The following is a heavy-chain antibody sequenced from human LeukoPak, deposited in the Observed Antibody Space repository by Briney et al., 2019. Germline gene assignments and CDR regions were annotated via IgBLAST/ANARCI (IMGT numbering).Heavy chain of an antibody. J-gene: IGHJ4*02. CDR3: ATETRTYYYDSSGHYYFDY. D-gene: IGHD3-22*01. CDR1: GFTFSSYE. CDR2: ISSGGST. Sequence: GGSLRLSCAASGFTFSSYEMNWVRQAPGKGLEWVSYISSGGSTYYADSVKGRFTISRDNSKNTLYLQMNSLRAEDTAVYYCATETRTYYYDSSGHYYFDYWGQGTLVTVSS. V-gene: IGHV3-23*01.